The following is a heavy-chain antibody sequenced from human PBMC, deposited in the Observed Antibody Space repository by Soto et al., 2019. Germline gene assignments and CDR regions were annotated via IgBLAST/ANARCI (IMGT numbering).Heavy chain of an antibody. Sequence: QVQLVESGGGVVQPGRSLRLSCAASGFTFSSYAMHWVRQAPGKGLEWVAVISYDGSNKYYADSVKGRITISRDNSKNTLYLQMNSLRPEDTAVYYCARETYYYDSSGYYLGGGADAFDIWGQGTMVTVSS. CDR1: GFTFSSYA. CDR3: ARETYYYDSSGYYLGGGADAFDI. J-gene: IGHJ3*02. CDR2: ISYDGSNK. V-gene: IGHV3-30-3*01. D-gene: IGHD3-22*01.